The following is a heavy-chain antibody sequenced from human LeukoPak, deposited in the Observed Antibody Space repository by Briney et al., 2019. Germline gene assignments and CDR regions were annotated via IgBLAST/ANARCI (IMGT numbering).Heavy chain of an antibody. Sequence: GGSLRLPCAASGFTFSSYGMHWVRQAPGKGLEWVAFIRYDGSNKYYADSVKGRFTISRDNSKNTLYLQMNSLRAEDTAVYYCAKASSGYYSNFDYWGQGTLVTVSS. CDR3: AKASSGYYSNFDY. CDR2: IRYDGSNK. D-gene: IGHD3-22*01. CDR1: GFTFSSYG. V-gene: IGHV3-30*02. J-gene: IGHJ4*02.